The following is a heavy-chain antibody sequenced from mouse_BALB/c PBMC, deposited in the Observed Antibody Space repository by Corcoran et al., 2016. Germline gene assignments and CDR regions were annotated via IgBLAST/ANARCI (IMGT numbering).Heavy chain of an antibody. CDR2: IDPENGNT. Sequence: EVQLQQSGAELVRPGALVKLSCKASGFNIKDYYMHWVKKRPEQGLEWIGWIDPENGNTIYDPKFQGKASITADTSSNTAYLHLSSLTSEDTAVYYCARHYGYAMDYWGQGTSVTVSS. CDR1: GFNIKDYY. D-gene: IGHD1-1*01. CDR3: ARHYGYAMDY. V-gene: IGHV14-1*02. J-gene: IGHJ4*01.